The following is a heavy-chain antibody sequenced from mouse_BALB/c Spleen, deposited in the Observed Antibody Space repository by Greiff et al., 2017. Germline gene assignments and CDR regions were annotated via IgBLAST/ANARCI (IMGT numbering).Heavy chain of an antibody. Sequence: QVQLKQPGAELVKPGASVKLSCKASGYTFTSYWMHWVKQRPGQGLEWIGEINPSNGRTNYNEKFKSKATLTVDKSSSTAYMQLSSLTSEDSAVYYCARTMITTEFAYWGQGTLVTVSA. J-gene: IGHJ3*01. CDR1: GYTFTSYW. CDR3: ARTMITTEFAY. V-gene: IGHV1S81*02. D-gene: IGHD2-4*01. CDR2: INPSNGRT.